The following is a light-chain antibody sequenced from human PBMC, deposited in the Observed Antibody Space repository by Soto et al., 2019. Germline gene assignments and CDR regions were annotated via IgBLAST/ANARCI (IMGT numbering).Light chain of an antibody. CDR3: SFYTSASTYV. J-gene: IGLJ1*01. CDR1: SPDLSSYNR. CDR2: EVS. V-gene: IGLV2-18*01. Sequence: QSALTQPPSVSGSPGQSVTISFPGTSPDLSSYNRVSWYQRPPGTCPQLVIYEVSNRPSGIPDRFSGSNSGNTASLTISGLQVEHDAKYYFSFYTSASTYVFGTGTKV.